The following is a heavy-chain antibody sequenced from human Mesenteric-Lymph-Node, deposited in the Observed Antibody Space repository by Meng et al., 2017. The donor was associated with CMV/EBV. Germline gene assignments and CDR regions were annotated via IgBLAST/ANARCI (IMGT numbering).Heavy chain of an antibody. V-gene: IGHV3-48*03. D-gene: IGHD3-3*01. J-gene: IGHJ6*02. Sequence: GESLKISCAASGFTFSSYEMNWVRQAPGKGLEWVSYISSSGSTIYYADSVKGRFTISRDNAKNSLYLQMNSLRAEDTAVYYCARDFLTYYDFWSGYYTGSYYYYGMDVWGQGTTVTVSS. CDR1: GFTFSSYE. CDR3: ARDFLTYYDFWSGYYTGSYYYYGMDV. CDR2: ISSSGSTI.